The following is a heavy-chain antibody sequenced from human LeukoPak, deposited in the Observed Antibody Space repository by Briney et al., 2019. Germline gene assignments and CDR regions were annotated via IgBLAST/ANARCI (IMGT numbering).Heavy chain of an antibody. V-gene: IGHV1-2*06. J-gene: IGHJ6*02. CDR1: GGTFSSYA. Sequence: ASVKVSCKASGGTFSSYAISWVRQAPGQGLEWMGRINPNSGGTNYAQKFQGRVTMTRDTSISTAYMELSRLRSDDTAVYYCAREYYDFWSGYYLNYYYYGMDVWGQGTTVTVSS. D-gene: IGHD3-3*01. CDR3: AREYYDFWSGYYLNYYYYGMDV. CDR2: INPNSGGT.